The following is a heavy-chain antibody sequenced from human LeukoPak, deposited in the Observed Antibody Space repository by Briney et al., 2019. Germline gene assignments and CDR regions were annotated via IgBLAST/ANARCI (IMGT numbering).Heavy chain of an antibody. Sequence: GGSLRLSCAASGFSFSTSAMSWVRQAPGKGLEWVSAISGSGGRAYYADSVEGRFTISRDNSKNTLWLQMNSLKAEDTAVYYCASAGKAAAFDYWGQGTLVTVSS. CDR2: ISGSGGRA. CDR1: GFSFSTSA. D-gene: IGHD2-15*01. CDR3: ASAGKAAAFDY. V-gene: IGHV3-23*01. J-gene: IGHJ4*02.